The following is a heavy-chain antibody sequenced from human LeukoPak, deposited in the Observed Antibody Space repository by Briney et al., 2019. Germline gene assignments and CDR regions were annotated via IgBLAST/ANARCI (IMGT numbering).Heavy chain of an antibody. CDR3: AGNRGRTYYYDSSGYPPAY. CDR1: GGSISSYY. CDR2: IYYSGST. D-gene: IGHD3-22*01. J-gene: IGHJ4*02. Sequence: PSETLSLTCTVSGGSISSYYWSWIRQPPGKGLEWIGYIYYSGSTNYNPSLKSRVTISVDTSKNQFSLKLSSVTAADTAVYYCAGNRGRTYYYDSSGYPPAYWGQGTLVTVSS. V-gene: IGHV4-59*01.